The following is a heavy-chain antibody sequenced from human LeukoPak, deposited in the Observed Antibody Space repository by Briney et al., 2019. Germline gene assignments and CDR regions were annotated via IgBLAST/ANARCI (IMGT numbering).Heavy chain of an antibody. CDR2: ISGSGGST. J-gene: IGHJ4*02. Sequence: GGSLRLSCAASGFTFSSYAMSWVRQAPGKGLEWVSAISGSGGSTYYADSVKGRFTISRDNSRNTLYLQMNSLRAEDTAVYYCAKLGYSHPKGSFDYWGQGTLVTVSS. D-gene: IGHD5-18*01. CDR3: AKLGYSHPKGSFDY. CDR1: GFTFSSYA. V-gene: IGHV3-23*01.